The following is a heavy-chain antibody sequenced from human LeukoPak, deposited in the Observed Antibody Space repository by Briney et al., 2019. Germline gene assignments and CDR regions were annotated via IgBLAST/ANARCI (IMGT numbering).Heavy chain of an antibody. CDR2: IYDSVFT. D-gene: IGHD3-22*01. V-gene: IGHV4-59*12. CDR3: ARDRRYYYDSSGYPDY. Sequence: SETLSLTCTVSGGSISSYYWSWIRQPPGKGLEWIGYIYDSVFTKYNPSLKSRVTISVDTSKNQFSLKLSSVTAADTAVYYCARDRRYYYDSSGYPDYWGQGTLVTVSS. CDR1: GGSISSYY. J-gene: IGHJ4*02.